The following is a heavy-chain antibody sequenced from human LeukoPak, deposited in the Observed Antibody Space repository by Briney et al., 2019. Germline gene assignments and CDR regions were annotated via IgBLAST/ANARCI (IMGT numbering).Heavy chain of an antibody. Sequence: SETLSLTCTVSGGSISSYYWNWIRQPPGKGLEWIGYIYYSGSTNYNPSLKSRVTISVDTSKNQFSLKLSSVTAADTAVYYCARGCSGGSCYSGSFDYWGQGTLVTVSS. CDR2: IYYSGST. J-gene: IGHJ4*02. D-gene: IGHD2-15*01. CDR3: ARGCSGGSCYSGSFDY. CDR1: GGSISSYY. V-gene: IGHV4-59*01.